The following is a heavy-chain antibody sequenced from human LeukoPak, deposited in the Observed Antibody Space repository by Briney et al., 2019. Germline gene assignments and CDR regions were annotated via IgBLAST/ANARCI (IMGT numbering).Heavy chain of an antibody. CDR2: IYYSGST. V-gene: IGHV4-39*01. CDR1: GGSISSSSYY. D-gene: IGHD3-3*01. CDR3: ARLGQSYDFWSGPTSSNWFDP. J-gene: IGHJ5*02. Sequence: VKPSETLSLTCTVSGGSISSSSYYWGWIRQPPGKGLEWIGSIYYSGSTYYNPSLKSRVTISVDTSKNQFSLKLSSVTAADTAVYYCARLGQSYDFWSGPTSSNWFDPWGQGTLVTVSS.